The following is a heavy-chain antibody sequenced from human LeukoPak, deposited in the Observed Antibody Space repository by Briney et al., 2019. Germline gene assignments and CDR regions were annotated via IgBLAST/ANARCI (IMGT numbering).Heavy chain of an antibody. CDR3: ARVGPTFTIFEAFDI. Sequence: GGSPRLSCAASGFTFSSYAMHWVRQAPGKGLEWVAVISYDGSNKYYADSVKGRFTISRDNSKNTLYLQMNSLRAEDTAVYYCARVGPTFTIFEAFDIWGQGTMVTVSS. D-gene: IGHD3-3*01. CDR2: ISYDGSNK. J-gene: IGHJ3*02. CDR1: GFTFSSYA. V-gene: IGHV3-30*01.